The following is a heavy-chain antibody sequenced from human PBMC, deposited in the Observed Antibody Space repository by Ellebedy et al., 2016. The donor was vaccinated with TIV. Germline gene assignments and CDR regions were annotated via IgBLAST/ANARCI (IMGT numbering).Heavy chain of an antibody. CDR3: ARDRSMTPDS. D-gene: IGHD2/OR15-2a*01. V-gene: IGHV3-23*01. CDR2: ITSSGDRT. Sequence: GGSLRLSXAASGFTFSSYAMTWVRQAPGKGLEWVSSITSSGDRTNYADSVKGRFTISRDNSKNTLYLQMNSLRADDTAVYYCARDRSMTPDSWGQGSLVTVS. J-gene: IGHJ4*02. CDR1: GFTFSSYA.